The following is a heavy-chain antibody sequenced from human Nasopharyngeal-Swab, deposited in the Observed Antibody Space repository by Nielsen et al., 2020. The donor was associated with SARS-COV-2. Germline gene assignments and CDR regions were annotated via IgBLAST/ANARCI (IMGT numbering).Heavy chain of an antibody. CDR2: MNEDGSEK. V-gene: IGHV3-7*05. J-gene: IGHJ6*03. D-gene: IGHD3-3*01. CDR1: GFTFSIYW. CDR3: AREKDFWGGSHYFYMDV. Sequence: GGSLRLSCAASGFTFSIYWMTWVRQAPGRGLEWVSNMNEDGSEKNYVDSVKSRFTISRDNAKNLLYLQMNSLRAEDTAVYYCAREKDFWGGSHYFYMDVWGKGTTVTVSS.